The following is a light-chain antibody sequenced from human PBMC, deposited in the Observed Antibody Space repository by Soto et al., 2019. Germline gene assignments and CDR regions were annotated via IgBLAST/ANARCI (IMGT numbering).Light chain of an antibody. CDR2: AVS. V-gene: IGKV1-39*01. CDR3: LQTFITPRP. J-gene: IGKJ1*01. CDR1: QRIGTF. Sequence: DIQMTQSPSSLSASVGDRVTITCRASQRIGTFLNWYQQKPGKAPKFLIYAVSNLQSGVPSRFSGSGFGTDFTLTISSLQPEDFASYYCLQTFITPRPFGQGTKVDIK.